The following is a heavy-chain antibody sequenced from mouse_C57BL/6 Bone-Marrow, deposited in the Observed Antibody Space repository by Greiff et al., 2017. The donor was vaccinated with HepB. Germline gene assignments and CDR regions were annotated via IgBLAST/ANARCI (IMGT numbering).Heavy chain of an antibody. V-gene: IGHV1-82*01. CDR1: GYAFSSSW. D-gene: IGHD1-1*01. Sequence: QVQLQQSGPELVKPGASVKISCKASGYAFSSSWMNWVKQRPGKGLEWIGRIYPGDGDTNYNGKFKGKATLTADKSSSTTYMQLSSLTSEDSAVYCCARSYGSSHWFAYWGQGTLVTVSA. J-gene: IGHJ3*01. CDR2: IYPGDGDT. CDR3: ARSYGSSHWFAY.